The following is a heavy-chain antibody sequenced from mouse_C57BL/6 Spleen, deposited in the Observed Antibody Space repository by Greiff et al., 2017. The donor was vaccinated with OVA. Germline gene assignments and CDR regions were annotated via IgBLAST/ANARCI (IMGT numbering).Heavy chain of an antibody. V-gene: IGHV1-59*01. CDR2: IDPSDSYT. CDR3: ARGTYAMDY. D-gene: IGHD3-3*01. J-gene: IGHJ4*01. CDR1: GYTFTSYW. Sequence: QVQLQQSGAELVRPGTSVKLSCKASGYTFTSYWMHWVKQRPGQGLEWIGVIDPSDSYTNYNQKFKGKATLTVDTSSSTAYMQLSSLTSEDSAVYYCARGTYAMDYWGQGTSVTVSS.